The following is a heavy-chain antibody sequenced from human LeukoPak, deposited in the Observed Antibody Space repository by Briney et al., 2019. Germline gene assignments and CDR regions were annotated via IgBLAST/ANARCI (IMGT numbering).Heavy chain of an antibody. CDR1: GGTFSSYA. CDR3: ARDQDIVVVVAATYGMDV. V-gene: IGHV1-69*13. D-gene: IGHD2-15*01. J-gene: IGHJ6*02. Sequence: SVKVSCKASGGTFSSYAISWVRQAPGQGLEWMGGIIPIFGTANYAQKFQGRVTITAVESMSTAYMELSSLRSEDTAVYYCARDQDIVVVVAATYGMDVWGQGTTVTVSS. CDR2: IIPIFGTA.